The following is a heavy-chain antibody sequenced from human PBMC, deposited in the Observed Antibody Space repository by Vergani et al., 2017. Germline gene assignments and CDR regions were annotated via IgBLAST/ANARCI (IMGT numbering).Heavy chain of an antibody. J-gene: IGHJ4*02. V-gene: IGHV3-23*01. D-gene: IGHD6-13*01. CDR1: GFTFSSYA. CDR3: AKDLAGIAAAGTLY. CDR2: ISGSVGST. Sequence: EVQLLESGGGLVQPGGSLRLSCAASGFTFSSYAMSWVRQAPGTGLEWVSAISGSVGSTYYADSVKGRFTISRDNSKNTLYLQMNSLRAEDTAVYYCAKDLAGIAAAGTLYWGQGTLVTVSS.